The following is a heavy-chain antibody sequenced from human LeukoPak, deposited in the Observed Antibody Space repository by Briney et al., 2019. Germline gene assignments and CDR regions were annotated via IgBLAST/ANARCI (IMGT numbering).Heavy chain of an antibody. CDR2: IYYSGST. CDR3: ARQGGAGRDY. D-gene: IGHD3-10*01. CDR1: GGSISSYY. J-gene: IGHJ4*02. V-gene: IGHV4-59*08. Sequence: SETLSLTCTVSGGSISSYYWSWIRQPPGKGLEWIGYIYYSGSTNYNPSLKSRVTISVDTSKNQFSLKLSSVTAADTAVYYCARQGGAGRDYLGQGTLVTVSS.